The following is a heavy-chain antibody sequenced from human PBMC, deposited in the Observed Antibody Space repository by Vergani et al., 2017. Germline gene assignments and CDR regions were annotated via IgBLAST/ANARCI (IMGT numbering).Heavy chain of an antibody. CDR3: ARRFTSAAHFDY. J-gene: IGHJ4*02. CDR2: IDPSDSYT. V-gene: IGHV5-10-1*03. Sequence: EVQLVQSGAEVKKPGESLRISCQGSGYSFTTYWITWVRQMPGKGLEWMGRIDPSDSYTNYSPSFQGHVTISADKSISTAYLQWSSLKAADTAMYYCARRFTSAAHFDYWGQGTLVTVSS. D-gene: IGHD2/OR15-2a*01. CDR1: GYSFTTYW.